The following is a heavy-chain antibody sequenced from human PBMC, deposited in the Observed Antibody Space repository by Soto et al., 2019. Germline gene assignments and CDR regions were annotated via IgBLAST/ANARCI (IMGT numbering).Heavy chain of an antibody. D-gene: IGHD1-20*01. J-gene: IGHJ6*02. V-gene: IGHV1-69*12. CDR1: GGTFSSYA. CDR3: ASRITGSPSCYYGVDV. Sequence: QVQLVQSGAEVKKPGSSVKVSCKASGGTFSSYAINWVRQAPGQGLEWMGGIIPIFGTADYAQKFQGRGTITADESTSTAYPELSRLRSEDTAVYYCASRITGSPSCYYGVDVWGQGTTVTVSS. CDR2: IIPIFGTA.